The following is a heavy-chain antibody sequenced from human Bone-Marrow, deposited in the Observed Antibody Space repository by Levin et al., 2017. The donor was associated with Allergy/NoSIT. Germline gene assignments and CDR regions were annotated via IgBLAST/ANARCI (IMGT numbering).Heavy chain of an antibody. CDR3: ARVSVGYYGSGSYYWFDP. V-gene: IGHV4-39*07. J-gene: IGHJ5*02. Sequence: SETLSLTCTVSGGSISSSSYYWGWIRQPPGKGLEWIGSIYYSGSTYYNPSLKSRVTISVDTSKNQFSLKLSSVTAADTAVYYCARVSVGYYGSGSYYWFDPWGQGTLVTVSS. D-gene: IGHD3-10*01. CDR1: GGSISSSSYY. CDR2: IYYSGST.